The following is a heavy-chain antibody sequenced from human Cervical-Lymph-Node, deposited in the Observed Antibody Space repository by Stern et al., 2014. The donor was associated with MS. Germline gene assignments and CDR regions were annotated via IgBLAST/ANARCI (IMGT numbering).Heavy chain of an antibody. J-gene: IGHJ4*02. CDR1: GYSFTSYW. Sequence: EVQLVESGAEVKKPGESLKISCKGSGYSFTSYWIGWVRQMPGKGLEWMGIIYPGDPDTRYSPSFQGQVTISADKSISTAYLQWSSLKASDTAMYYCASSPAPCYDCYDYWGQGTLVTVSS. V-gene: IGHV5-51*01. CDR3: ASSPAPCYDCYDY. D-gene: IGHD5-12*01. CDR2: IYPGDPDT.